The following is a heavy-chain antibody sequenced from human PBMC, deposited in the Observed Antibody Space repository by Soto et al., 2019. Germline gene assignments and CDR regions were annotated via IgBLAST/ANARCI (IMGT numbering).Heavy chain of an antibody. D-gene: IGHD3-22*01. Sequence: SETLSLTCAVSGGSISSSNWWSWVRQPPGKGLEWIGEIYHSGSTNYNPSLKSRVTISVDKSKNQFSLKPSSVTAADTAVYYCARDRRGSGYYFTFDYWGQGTLVTVSS. J-gene: IGHJ4*02. CDR3: ARDRRGSGYYFTFDY. CDR1: GGSISSSNW. V-gene: IGHV4-4*02. CDR2: IYHSGST.